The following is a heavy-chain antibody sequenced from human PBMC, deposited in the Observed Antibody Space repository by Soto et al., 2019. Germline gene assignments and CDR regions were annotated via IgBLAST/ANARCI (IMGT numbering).Heavy chain of an antibody. Sequence: GGSLRLSCAASGFTFSSYAMSWVRQAPGKGLEWVSAISGSGGSTYYADSVKGRFTISRDNSKNTLYLQMDSLSAEDTAVYYSASYLSDNFDYVGIGMDVWGQGTTVTVSS. V-gene: IGHV3-23*01. CDR1: GFTFSSYA. D-gene: IGHD3-16*01. CDR2: ISGSGGST. CDR3: ASYLSDNFDYVGIGMDV. J-gene: IGHJ6*02.